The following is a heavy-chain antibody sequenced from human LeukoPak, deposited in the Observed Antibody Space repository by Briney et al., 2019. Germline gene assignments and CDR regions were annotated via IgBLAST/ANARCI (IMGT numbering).Heavy chain of an antibody. CDR3: ARANGGSNSWFDP. D-gene: IGHD1-26*01. V-gene: IGHV3-23*01. Sequence: PGGSLRLSCAASGFTLRNYDMAWVRQAPGKGLEWVSGLSDSGGSTFYADSVRGRFTISRDTSKNMLYLQMNSLRVEDTAVYYCARANGGSNSWFDPWGQGTLVTVSS. CDR1: GFTLRNYD. J-gene: IGHJ5*02. CDR2: LSDSGGST.